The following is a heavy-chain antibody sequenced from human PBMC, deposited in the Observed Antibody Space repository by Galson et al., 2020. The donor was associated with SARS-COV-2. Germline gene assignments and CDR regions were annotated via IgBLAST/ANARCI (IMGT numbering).Heavy chain of an antibody. CDR1: GFTFSGYA. CDR3: VREGPSRSRGWYDDFDY. V-gene: IGHV3-30*04. D-gene: IGHD6-19*01. J-gene: IGHJ4*02. Sequence: GGSLRLSCAASGFTFSGYAMHWVRQAPGQRLEWVAVISKDGSKTNYADSVKGRFTISRDNSNNRLYVQMSSLRTEDTAVYRCVREGPSRSRGWYDDFDYWGRGTRVTGSS. CDR2: ISKDGSKT.